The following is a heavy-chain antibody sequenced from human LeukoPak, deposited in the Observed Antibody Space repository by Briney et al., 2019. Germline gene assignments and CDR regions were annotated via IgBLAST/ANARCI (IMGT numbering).Heavy chain of an antibody. Sequence: GGSLRLSCGASGFTFSNYAMSWVRQAPGKGLEWVSGINDTGSTRFYAASVKGRFTSSRDIPKNTLYLQMNGLRVEDTAVYYCAKDMQTWPRFPDYWGQGTLVTVSS. J-gene: IGHJ4*02. CDR3: AKDMQTWPRFPDY. V-gene: IGHV3-23*01. CDR1: GFTFSNYA. D-gene: IGHD5-12*01. CDR2: INDTGSTR.